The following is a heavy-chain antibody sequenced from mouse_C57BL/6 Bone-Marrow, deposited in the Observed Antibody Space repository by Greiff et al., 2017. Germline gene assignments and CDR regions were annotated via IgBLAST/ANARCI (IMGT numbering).Heavy chain of an antibody. CDR3: SGYYFDY. CDR2: ISDGGSYT. Sequence: EVKLVESGGGLVKPGGSLKLSCAASGFTFSSYAMSWVRQTPEKRLEWVATISDGGSYTYYPDNVKGRFTISRDKAKNNLYLQMSHLKSEDTAMYYCSGYYFDYWGQGTTLTVSS. J-gene: IGHJ2*01. V-gene: IGHV5-4*03. CDR1: GFTFSSYA.